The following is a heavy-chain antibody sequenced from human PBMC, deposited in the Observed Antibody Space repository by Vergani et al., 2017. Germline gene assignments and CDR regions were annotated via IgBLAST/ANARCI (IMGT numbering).Heavy chain of an antibody. CDR2: VNPEGTNT. V-gene: IGHV3-74*02. CDR1: GFTFSRHW. J-gene: IGHJ3*02. CDR3: ARGMTTETTDLDGFDI. D-gene: IGHD4-17*01. Sequence: EVQLLESGGGLVQPGGSLRLSCAASGFTFSRHWMHWVRQAPGKGLVWVSRVNPEGTNTPYADSVKGRFTISRDNAKNMMYLQLNSLRDEDTAVYYCARGMTTETTDLDGFDIWGQGTMVSVSS.